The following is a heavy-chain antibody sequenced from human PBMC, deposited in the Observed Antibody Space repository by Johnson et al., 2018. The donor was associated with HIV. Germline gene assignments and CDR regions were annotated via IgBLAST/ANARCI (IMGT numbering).Heavy chain of an antibody. CDR3: ARTSSRAFDI. J-gene: IGHJ3*02. D-gene: IGHD2-2*01. CDR2: ISYDGSNK. V-gene: IGHV3-30*04. Sequence: QVQLVESGGGLIQPGGSLRLSCAASGFTFSSYAMHWVRQAPGKGLEWVAVISYDGSNKYYADSVKGRFTISRDNSKNTLYLQMNSLRAEDTAVYYCARTSSRAFDIWGKGTMVTVSS. CDR1: GFTFSSYA.